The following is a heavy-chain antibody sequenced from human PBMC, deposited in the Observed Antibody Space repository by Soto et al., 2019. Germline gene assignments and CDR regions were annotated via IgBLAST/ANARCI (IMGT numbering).Heavy chain of an antibody. Sequence: PGGSLRLSCAASGFTFSDHYMDWVRQAPGKGLEWVGRTGNKANSYTTEYAASVRGRFTISRDDSKNSLYLQMNSLKPEDTAIYYCARVDRSARYYYYGVDVWGQGTTVTVS. CDR3: ARVDRSARYYYYGVDV. J-gene: IGHJ6*02. CDR2: TGNKANSYTT. D-gene: IGHD3-22*01. V-gene: IGHV3-72*01. CDR1: GFTFSDHY.